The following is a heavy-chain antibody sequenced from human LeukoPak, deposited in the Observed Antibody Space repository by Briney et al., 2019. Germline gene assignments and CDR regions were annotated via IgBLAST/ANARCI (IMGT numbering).Heavy chain of an antibody. V-gene: IGHV3-7*01. Sequence: GGSLRLSCAASGFTFTNYWMSWVRQAPGKGLELVANIKQDRSEKYYVDSVKGRFTISRDNAKNSLYLQMNSLRAEDTAVYYCARSLRVAGTTTDAFDIWGQGTMVTVSS. CDR1: GFTFTNYW. CDR2: IKQDRSEK. CDR3: ARSLRVAGTTTDAFDI. J-gene: IGHJ3*02. D-gene: IGHD6-19*01.